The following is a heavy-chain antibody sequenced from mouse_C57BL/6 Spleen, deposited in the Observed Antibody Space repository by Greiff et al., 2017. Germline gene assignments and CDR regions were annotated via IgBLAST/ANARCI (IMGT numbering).Heavy chain of an antibody. J-gene: IGHJ2*01. CDR3: ARDYYGSAYYFDY. V-gene: IGHV1-82*01. D-gene: IGHD1-1*01. Sequence: QVQLKESGPELVKPGASVKISCKASGYAFSSSWMNWVKQGPGKGLEWIGRIYPGDGDTNYNGKFKGKATLTADKSSSTTYLQLSSRPSEDSAVYFCARDYYGSAYYFDYGGQGTTLTVSS. CDR1: GYAFSSSW. CDR2: IYPGDGDT.